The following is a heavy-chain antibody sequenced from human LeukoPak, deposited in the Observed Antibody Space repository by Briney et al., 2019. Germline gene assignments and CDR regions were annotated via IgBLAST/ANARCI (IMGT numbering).Heavy chain of an antibody. CDR2: ISGSGGST. CDR1: GITLSNYA. D-gene: IGHD3-9*01. J-gene: IGHJ6*02. V-gene: IGHV3-23*01. CDR3: ASILTGYMDV. Sequence: GGSLRLSCAVSGITLSNYAMSWVRQAPGKGLEWVSAISGSGGSTYYADSVKGRFTISRDNSKNTLYLQMNSLRAEDTAVYYCASILTGYMDVWGQGTTVTVSS.